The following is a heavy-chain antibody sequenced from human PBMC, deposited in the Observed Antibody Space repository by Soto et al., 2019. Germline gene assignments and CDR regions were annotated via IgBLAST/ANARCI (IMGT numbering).Heavy chain of an antibody. J-gene: IGHJ6*02. D-gene: IGHD2-2*01. CDR2: ISSSSSYI. Sequence: PGGSLRLSCAASGFTFSSYSMNWVRQAPGKGLEWVSSISSSSSYIYYADSVKGRFTISRDNAKNSLYLQMNSLGAEDTAVYYCARVRLVRFNSYYYGMDVWGQGTTVTVSS. V-gene: IGHV3-21*01. CDR3: ARVRLVRFNSYYYGMDV. CDR1: GFTFSSYS.